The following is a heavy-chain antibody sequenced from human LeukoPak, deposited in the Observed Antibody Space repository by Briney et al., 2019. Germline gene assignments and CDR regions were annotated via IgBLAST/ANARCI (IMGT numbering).Heavy chain of an antibody. CDR3: AGDGGGAFYYDSSGFNY. J-gene: IGHJ4*02. D-gene: IGHD3-22*01. Sequence: SETLSLTCTVSGGSISSYYWSWIRQPPGKGLEWIGYIYYSGSTNYNPSLKSRVTISVDTSKNQFSLKLSSVTAADTAVYYCAGDGGGAFYYDSSGFNYWGQGTLVTVSS. V-gene: IGHV4-59*01. CDR1: GGSISSYY. CDR2: IYYSGST.